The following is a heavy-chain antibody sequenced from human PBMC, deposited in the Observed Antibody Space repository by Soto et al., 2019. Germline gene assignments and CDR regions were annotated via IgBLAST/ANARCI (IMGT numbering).Heavy chain of an antibody. J-gene: IGHJ4*02. Sequence: QVQLVESGGGVVQPGRSLRLSCAASGFTFSTYGMHWVRQAPGKGLEWVAVISYDGSNKYYADSVKGRFTISRDNSKNTRCLQRNSRRAEDTAVYYCAKELGGYCTGGSCYYFDYWGQGTLVTVSS. CDR2: ISYDGSNK. CDR3: AKELGGYCTGGSCYYFDY. V-gene: IGHV3-30*18. D-gene: IGHD2-15*01. CDR1: GFTFSTYG.